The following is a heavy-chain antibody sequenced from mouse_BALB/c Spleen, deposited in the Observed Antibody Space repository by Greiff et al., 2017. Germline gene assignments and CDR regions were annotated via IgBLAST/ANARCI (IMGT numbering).Heavy chain of an antibody. V-gene: IGHV1S56*01. CDR3: AREGRKTWFAY. CDR1: GYTFTSYY. J-gene: IGHJ3*01. Sequence: QVQLQQSGPELVKPGASVRISCKASGYTFTSYYIHWVKQRPGQGLEWIGWIYPGNVNTKYNEKFKGKATLTADKSSSTAYMQLSSLTSEDSAVYFCAREGRKTWFAYWGQGTLVTVSA. CDR2: IYPGNVNT.